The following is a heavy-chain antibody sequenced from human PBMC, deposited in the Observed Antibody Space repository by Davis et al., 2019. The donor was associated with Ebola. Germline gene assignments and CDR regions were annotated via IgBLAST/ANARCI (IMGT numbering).Heavy chain of an antibody. Sequence: SETLSLTCTVSGGSMSTYYWSWIRLPPGKGLEWIGNIYYSGTTNYNPSLKSRVTISGDTSKNQFSLNVNSVTAADTAMYYCARTPQYSSYGSYFDYWGQGALVTVSS. D-gene: IGHD4-11*01. CDR2: IYYSGTT. CDR3: ARTPQYSSYGSYFDY. CDR1: GGSMSTYY. V-gene: IGHV4-59*01. J-gene: IGHJ4*02.